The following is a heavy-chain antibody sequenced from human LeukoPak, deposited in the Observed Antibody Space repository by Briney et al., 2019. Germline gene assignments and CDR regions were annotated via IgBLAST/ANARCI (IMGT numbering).Heavy chain of an antibody. D-gene: IGHD2-21*02. CDR1: GFTFSRYW. Sequence: GGALRLSCAASGFTFSRYWMHWLRQAPGKGLVWVSRISGSDGSTYSADSVKGRFTISRDNSKNTLYLQMNSLRAEDTAVYYCAKNCGGNCYSDFDYWGQGTLVTVSS. J-gene: IGHJ4*02. V-gene: IGHV3-23*01. CDR3: AKNCGGNCYSDFDY. CDR2: ISGSDGST.